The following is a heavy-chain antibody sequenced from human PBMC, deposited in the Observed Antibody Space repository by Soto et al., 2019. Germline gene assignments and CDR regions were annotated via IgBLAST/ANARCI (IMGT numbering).Heavy chain of an antibody. V-gene: IGHV3-30*04. D-gene: IGHD6-13*01. Sequence: GGSLRLSCVASGFTFSSYAMHWVRQAPGKGLEWVAVISYDGSNKYYADSVKGRFTISRDNSKNTLYLQMNSLRAEDTAVYYCARGEGSSSWYAFDIWGQGTMVTVSS. J-gene: IGHJ3*02. CDR3: ARGEGSSSWYAFDI. CDR1: GFTFSSYA. CDR2: ISYDGSNK.